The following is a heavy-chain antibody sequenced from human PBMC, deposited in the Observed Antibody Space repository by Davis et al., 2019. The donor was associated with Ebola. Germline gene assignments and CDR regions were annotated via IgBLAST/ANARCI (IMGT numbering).Heavy chain of an antibody. CDR2: INHSGGT. Sequence: SETLSLTCAVYGGSFSGYYWSWIRQPPGKGLEWIGEINHSGGTKYNPSLKSRVTVSVDTSKNQFSLKVASVTAADTAVYHCARRVGHYYDSGIDYWGRGTLVTVSS. J-gene: IGHJ4*02. CDR1: GGSFSGYY. D-gene: IGHD3-22*01. V-gene: IGHV4-34*01. CDR3: ARRVGHYYDSGIDY.